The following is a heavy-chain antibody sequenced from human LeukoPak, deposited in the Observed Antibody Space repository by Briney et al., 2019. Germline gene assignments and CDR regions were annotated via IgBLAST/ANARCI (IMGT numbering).Heavy chain of an antibody. D-gene: IGHD5-24*01. CDR1: GFTFSSYA. CDR2: ISGGGGTT. Sequence: GGSLRLSCAASGFTFSSYAMSWVRQAPGKGLEWVSTISGGGGTTYYADSVKGRFTISRDNSKNTLYLQMNSLRAEDTAVYYCAKGRRDGYNFDFDHWGQGTLVTVSS. V-gene: IGHV3-23*01. J-gene: IGHJ4*02. CDR3: AKGRRDGYNFDFDH.